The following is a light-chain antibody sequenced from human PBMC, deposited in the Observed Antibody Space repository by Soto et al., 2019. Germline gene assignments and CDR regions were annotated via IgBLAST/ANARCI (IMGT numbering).Light chain of an antibody. Sequence: DIQMTQSPSILSASVGDRVTITCRASQSISSWLAWCQQKPGKAPNLLIHKASHLESGVPSRFSGSGSGTEFTLTISSLQPGDYATYYCQNYNSYPWTFGQGTKVDIK. J-gene: IGKJ1*01. CDR3: QNYNSYPWT. CDR2: KAS. CDR1: QSISSW. V-gene: IGKV1-5*03.